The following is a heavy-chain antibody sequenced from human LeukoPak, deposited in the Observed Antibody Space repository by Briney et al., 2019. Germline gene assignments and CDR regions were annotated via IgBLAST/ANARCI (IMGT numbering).Heavy chain of an antibody. CDR3: AKGKYYYDSSGYYYGDY. J-gene: IGHJ4*02. CDR2: ISYDGSNK. Sequence: GGSLRLSCAASGFTFSSYGMHWVRQAPGKGLEWVAVISYDGSNKYYADSVKGRFTISRDNSKNTLYLQMNSLRAEDTAVYYCAKGKYYYDSSGYYYGDYWGQGTLVTVSS. CDR1: GFTFSSYG. D-gene: IGHD3-22*01. V-gene: IGHV3-30*18.